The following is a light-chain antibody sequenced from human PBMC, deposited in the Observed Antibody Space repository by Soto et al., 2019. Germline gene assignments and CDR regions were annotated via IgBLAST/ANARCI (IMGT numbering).Light chain of an antibody. CDR2: DVS. V-gene: IGLV2-14*03. Sequence: QSALTQPASVSGSPGQSITIPCTGTSSDVGGHKYVSWYQHHPGKALKLMIYDVSNRPSGVSNRFSGSKSGNTASLTISGLQAEDEADYYCSSYTSTTTFYVFGTGTKPTVL. J-gene: IGLJ1*01. CDR3: SSYTSTTTFYV. CDR1: SSDVGGHKY.